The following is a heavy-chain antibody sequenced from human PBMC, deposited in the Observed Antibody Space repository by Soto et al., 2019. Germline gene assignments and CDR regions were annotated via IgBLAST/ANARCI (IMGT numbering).Heavy chain of an antibody. CDR1: GFTFSSYG. CDR2: IWYDGSNK. V-gene: IGHV3-33*08. D-gene: IGHD6-19*01. Sequence: GGSLRLSCAASGFTFSSYGMHWVRQAPGKGLEWVAVIWYDGSNKYYADSVKGRFTISRDNSKNTLYLQMNSLRAEDTAVYYCARDGSGWHYYYYMDVWGKGTTVTVSS. CDR3: ARDGSGWHYYYYMDV. J-gene: IGHJ6*03.